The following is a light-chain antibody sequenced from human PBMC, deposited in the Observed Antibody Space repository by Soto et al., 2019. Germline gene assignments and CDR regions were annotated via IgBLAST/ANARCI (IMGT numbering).Light chain of an antibody. CDR1: QSVGSS. V-gene: IGKV3-11*01. CDR3: QQYDSSLGLT. CDR2: DAS. J-gene: IGKJ4*01. Sequence: EIVLTQSPDTLSLSPGERATLSCRASQSVGSSLAWYQQKPGQAPRLLIYDASNRATGIPARFSGSGSGTDFTLTISSLEPEDFAVYYCQQYDSSLGLTFGGGTKVEIK.